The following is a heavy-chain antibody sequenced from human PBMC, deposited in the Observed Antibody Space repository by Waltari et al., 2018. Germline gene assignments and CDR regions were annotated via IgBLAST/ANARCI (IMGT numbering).Heavy chain of an antibody. V-gene: IGHV1-2*02. J-gene: IGHJ3*02. D-gene: IGHD3-22*01. CDR2: MNPKRGGT. CDR3: ASWPVCVTMIVESDAFDI. Sequence: QVQLVQSGAEVKKPGASVKVSCKASGYPFTGYYMHWVRQAPGQGLEWMGGMNPKRGGTNDAKKLQGRGTRTRDTSISTAYRELSRLRSDDTAVYYCASWPVCVTMIVESDAFDIWGQGTMVTVSS. CDR1: GYPFTGYY.